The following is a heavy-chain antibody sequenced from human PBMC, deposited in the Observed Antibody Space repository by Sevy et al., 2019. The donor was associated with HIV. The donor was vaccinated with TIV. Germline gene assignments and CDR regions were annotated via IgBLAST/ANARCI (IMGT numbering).Heavy chain of an antibody. J-gene: IGHJ6*02. Sequence: ASVKVSCKASGYTFTAYYIHWVRQAPGQGLEWMGRIHPKRGVTNYAQKFQGGVTMTRDTSMSTAYMELTRLTSDDTAVYYCAREESGDSSAYYYFYYGMDAWGQGTTVTVSS. CDR1: GYTFTAYY. CDR3: AREESGDSSAYYYFYYGMDA. CDR2: IHPKRGVT. V-gene: IGHV1-2*06. D-gene: IGHD3-22*01.